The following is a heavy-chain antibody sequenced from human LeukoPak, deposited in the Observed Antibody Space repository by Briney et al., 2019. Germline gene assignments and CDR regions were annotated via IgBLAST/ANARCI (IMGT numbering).Heavy chain of an antibody. Sequence: SETLSLTCTVSGGSISSSSYYWSWIRQSPGKGLEWIGFMHHSRSANSNPSLRSRVTISVDKSKNQFSLKLSSVTAADTAVYYCASTTQKDYYDSSGYYLDAFDIWGQGTMVTVSS. CDR2: MHHSRSA. J-gene: IGHJ3*02. V-gene: IGHV4-61*05. D-gene: IGHD3-22*01. CDR1: GGSISSSSYY. CDR3: ASTTQKDYYDSSGYYLDAFDI.